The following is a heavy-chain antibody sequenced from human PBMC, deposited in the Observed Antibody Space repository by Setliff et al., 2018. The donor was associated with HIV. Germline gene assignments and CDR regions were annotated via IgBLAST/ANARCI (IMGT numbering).Heavy chain of an antibody. Sequence: LSLTCAVYGESFSGYSWTWIRQPSGKGLEWLGEINHSGSAKYNPALKSRVTTSVDTSKKQFSLKLTSVTAADTAVYYCARGTKGIQLWYTLFFDYWGQGTRVTVSS. CDR2: INHSGSA. CDR3: ARGTKGIQLWYTLFFDY. CDR1: GESFSGYS. J-gene: IGHJ4*02. D-gene: IGHD5-18*01. V-gene: IGHV4-34*01.